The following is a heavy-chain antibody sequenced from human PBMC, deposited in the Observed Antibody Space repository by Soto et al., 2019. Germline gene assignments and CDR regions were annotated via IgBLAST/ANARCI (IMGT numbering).Heavy chain of an antibody. J-gene: IGHJ4*02. CDR2: IIPMFGTA. CDR1: GGTFSTYA. Sequence: QVQLVQSGAEVKKPESSVKDSCKAPGGTFSTYAISWVRRAPGQGLEWMGGIIPMFGTANYAQRFQDRVTLTADESTNTVYMELSSLRSEDTAVYFCASGIQLWLRRINNGYSGWGQGTLVTVSS. CDR3: ASGIQLWLRRINNGYSG. V-gene: IGHV1-69*12. D-gene: IGHD5-18*01.